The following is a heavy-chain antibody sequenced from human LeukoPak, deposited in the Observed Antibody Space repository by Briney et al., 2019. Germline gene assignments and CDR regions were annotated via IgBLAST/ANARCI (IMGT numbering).Heavy chain of an antibody. CDR2: IKQDGSEK. D-gene: IGHD3-10*01. J-gene: IGHJ4*02. V-gene: IGHV3-7*03. Sequence: GRSLRLSCAASGFTFSSYWMSWVRQAPGKGLEWVANIKQDGSEKYYADSVKGRFTISRDNAKNSLYLQMNSLRAEDTALYYCAKDRRRFGELLAYFDYWGQGTLVTVSS. CDR3: AKDRRRFGELLAYFDY. CDR1: GFTFSSYW.